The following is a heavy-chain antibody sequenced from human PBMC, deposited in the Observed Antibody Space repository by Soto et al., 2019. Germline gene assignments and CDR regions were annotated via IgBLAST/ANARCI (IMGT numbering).Heavy chain of an antibody. CDR2: ISAYNGNT. Sequence: QVQLVQSGAEVKKPGASVKVSCKASGYTFTSYGISWVRQAPGQGLEWMGWISAYNGNTNYAQKLQGRVTMTTATATSTADMELRSLRSDDTAVYYCAIGYGDYASGSPDYWGQGTLVTVSS. V-gene: IGHV1-18*01. D-gene: IGHD4-17*01. J-gene: IGHJ4*02. CDR3: AIGYGDYASGSPDY. CDR1: GYTFTSYG.